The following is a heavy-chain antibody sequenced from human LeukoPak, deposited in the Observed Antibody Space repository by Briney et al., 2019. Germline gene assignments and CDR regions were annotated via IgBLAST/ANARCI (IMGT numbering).Heavy chain of an antibody. Sequence: SETLSLTCTVSGGSISSSSYYWGWIRQPPGKGLEWIGSIYYSGSTNYNPSLKSRVTISVDTSKNQFSLKLSSVTAADTAVYYCARERRIWFDPWGQGTLVTVSS. CDR1: GGSISSSSYY. J-gene: IGHJ5*02. CDR2: IYYSGST. CDR3: ARERRIWFDP. V-gene: IGHV4-39*07.